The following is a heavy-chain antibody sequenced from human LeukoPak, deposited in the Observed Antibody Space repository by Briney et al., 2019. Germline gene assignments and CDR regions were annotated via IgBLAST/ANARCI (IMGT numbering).Heavy chain of an antibody. D-gene: IGHD3-10*01. CDR1: GYTFTSNY. CDR3: ARDGGHYGSGSQGY. Sequence: ASVKVSCKAFGYTFTSNYMHWVRQAPGQGLEWMGWINPNSGGTNYAQKFQGRVTMTRDTSISTAYMELSRLRSDDTAVYYCARDGGHYGSGSQGYWGQGTLVTVSS. CDR2: INPNSGGT. J-gene: IGHJ4*02. V-gene: IGHV1-2*02.